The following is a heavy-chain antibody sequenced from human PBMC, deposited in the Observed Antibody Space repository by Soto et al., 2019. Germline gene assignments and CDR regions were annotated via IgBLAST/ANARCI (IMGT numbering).Heavy chain of an antibody. J-gene: IGHJ6*02. V-gene: IGHV3-74*01. Sequence: GGSLRLSCAASGFTFSSYWMHWVRQAPGKGLVWVSRINSDGSSTTYADSVKGRFTISRDNAKNTLYLQMNTLRAEDTAVYYCARDTRPIIAASVHGMDVWGQGTTVTVSS. CDR2: INSDGSST. D-gene: IGHD6-13*01. CDR3: ARDTRPIIAASVHGMDV. CDR1: GFTFSSYW.